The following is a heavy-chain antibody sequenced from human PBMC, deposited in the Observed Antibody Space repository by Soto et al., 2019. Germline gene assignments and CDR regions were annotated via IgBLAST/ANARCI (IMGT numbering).Heavy chain of an antibody. CDR2: ISYVGTDK. CDR3: ARPPYEGYCTDGVCHRFDD. D-gene: IGHD2-8*01. V-gene: IGHV3-30*01. Sequence: QEQLVESGGGLFRPGGSLRPSLAAPGFPFIPYVMPWVRQAPAKGLEWGAFISYVGTDKYYADSVKGRFTISRDDSKNTLYLQMTSLRAEDTAVYYCARPPYEGYCTDGVCHRFDDWGPGALVIVSS. CDR1: GFPFIPYV. J-gene: IGHJ4*02.